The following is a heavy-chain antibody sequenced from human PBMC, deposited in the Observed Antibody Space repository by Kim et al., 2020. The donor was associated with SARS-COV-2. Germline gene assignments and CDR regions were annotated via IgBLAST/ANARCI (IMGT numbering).Heavy chain of an antibody. J-gene: IGHJ6*02. CDR1: GFTFSTYE. CDR3: ARSAENQLLTSYYYYHAICA. Sequence: GGSLRLSCAASGFTFSTYEMNWVRRAPGKGLEWVSFISGSGSTIYYADSVKGRFTISRDNAKNSLYMQMNSLRAEDTAVYYCARSAENQLLTSYYYYHAICAWGQGTPVTVSS. V-gene: IGHV3-48*03. CDR2: ISGSGSTI. D-gene: IGHD2-21*02.